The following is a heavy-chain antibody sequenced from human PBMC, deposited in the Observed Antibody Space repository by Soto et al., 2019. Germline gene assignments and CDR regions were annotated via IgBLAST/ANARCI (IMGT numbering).Heavy chain of an antibody. J-gene: IGHJ6*02. CDR1: GFTFSSYA. CDR2: ISGSGGST. CDR3: VRKRDIVVVPAPYYYYGMDV. Sequence: GGSLRLSCAASGFTFSSYAMSWVRQAPGKGLEWVSAISGSGGSTYYADSVKGRFTISRDNSKNTLYLQMNSLRAEDTAVYYCVRKRDIVVVPAPYYYYGMDVWGQGTTVTVSS. V-gene: IGHV3-23*01. D-gene: IGHD2-2*01.